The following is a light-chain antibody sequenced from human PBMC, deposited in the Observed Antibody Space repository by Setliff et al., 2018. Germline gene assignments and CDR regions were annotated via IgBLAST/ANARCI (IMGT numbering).Light chain of an antibody. J-gene: IGLJ2*01. V-gene: IGLV2-14*01. CDR3: LSYTSETTHAL. CDR2: EVT. Sequence: QSALTQPAAVSGSPGQSIAISCTGTSSDVGGYDYVSWYQHHPGKAPKLMIFEVTKRPSGVSDRSSGSKSGNTASLTISGLQAEDEADYYCLSYTSETTHALFGGGTQLTVL. CDR1: SSDVGGYDY.